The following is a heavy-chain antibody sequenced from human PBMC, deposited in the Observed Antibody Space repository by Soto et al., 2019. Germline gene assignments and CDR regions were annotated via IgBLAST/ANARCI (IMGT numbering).Heavy chain of an antibody. V-gene: IGHV1-69*01. CDR2: IIPLFGTP. D-gene: IGHD3-10*01. Sequence: QVQLVQSGAGVKKPGSSVKVSCKASGGIFSTYAISWLRQAPGQGFGWMGGIIPLFGTPNYAQRFQGRVTITADESTSTAYMELSRLRSEDTAVYYCAKDRDDYGSGNYYNRIDFWGQGTLVTVSS. CDR3: AKDRDDYGSGNYYNRIDF. J-gene: IGHJ4*02. CDR1: GGIFSTYA.